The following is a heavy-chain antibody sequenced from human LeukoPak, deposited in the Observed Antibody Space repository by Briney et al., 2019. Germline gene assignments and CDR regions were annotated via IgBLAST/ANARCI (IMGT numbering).Heavy chain of an antibody. Sequence: SETLSLTCAVYGGSFSGYYWSWIRQPPGKGLEWIGEINHSGSTNYNPSLKSRVTISVDTSKNQFSLKLSSVTAADTAVYYCARGTMTTVTYYFDYWGQGTLVTVSS. CDR3: ARGTMTTVTYYFDY. CDR1: GGSFSGYY. D-gene: IGHD4-17*01. J-gene: IGHJ4*02. CDR2: INHSGST. V-gene: IGHV4-34*01.